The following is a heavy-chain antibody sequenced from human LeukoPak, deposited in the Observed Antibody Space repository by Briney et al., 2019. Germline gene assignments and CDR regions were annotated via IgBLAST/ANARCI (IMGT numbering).Heavy chain of an antibody. Sequence: ASVKVSCKASGYTFTSYGISWVRQAPGQGLEWMGWISAYNGNTNYAQKLQGRVTMTTDTSTSTAYMELRSLRSDDTAVYYCARDRAYYDILTGYSLTVWDQGTTVTVSS. D-gene: IGHD3-9*01. V-gene: IGHV1-18*01. J-gene: IGHJ6*01. CDR3: ARDRAYYDILTGYSLTV. CDR1: GYTFTSYG. CDR2: ISAYNGNT.